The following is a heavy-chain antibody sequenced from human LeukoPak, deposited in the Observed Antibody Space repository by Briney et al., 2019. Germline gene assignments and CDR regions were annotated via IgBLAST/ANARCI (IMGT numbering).Heavy chain of an antibody. J-gene: IGHJ4*02. V-gene: IGHV3-21*01. CDR2: ISSSSSYI. D-gene: IGHD6-13*01. Sequence: GGSLRLSCAASGFTFSSYSMNWVRQAPGKGLEWVSSISSSSSYIYYADSVKGRFTISRDNAKNSPYLQMNSLRAEDTAVYYCARGDSSSWYDYWGQGTLVTVSS. CDR3: ARGDSSSWYDY. CDR1: GFTFSSYS.